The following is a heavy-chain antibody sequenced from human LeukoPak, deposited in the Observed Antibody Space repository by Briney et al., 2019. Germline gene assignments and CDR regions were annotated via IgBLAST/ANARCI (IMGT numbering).Heavy chain of an antibody. D-gene: IGHD2-15*01. J-gene: IGHJ3*01. CDR1: GYTFTSYG. Sequence: GASVNVSCKTSGYTFTSYGISWVRQAPGQGLEWMGWISAYNGNTKYAQKLQGRVTMTTDTSTSTAYMELRSLRSDDTAVYYCARANRMDDAFDFWGQGTMVTVSS. CDR3: ARANRMDDAFDF. V-gene: IGHV1-18*01. CDR2: ISAYNGNT.